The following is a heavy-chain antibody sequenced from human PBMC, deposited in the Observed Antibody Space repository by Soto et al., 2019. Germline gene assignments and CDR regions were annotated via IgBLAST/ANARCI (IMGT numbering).Heavy chain of an antibody. CDR2: IVPMFGTS. D-gene: IGHD3-3*01. CDR1: GGTSTRYA. Sequence: QERLVQSGAEVRKPGSSVKVSCKVTGGTSTRYAINWVRQAPGQGLEWMGGIVPMFGTSKYAQKFQGRDKITADTSTNIAYMELRSLRSEDTAVYYCNRGSEYDFWSGYLWGQGTLVSVSS. V-gene: IGHV1-69*06. CDR3: NRGSEYDFWSGYL. J-gene: IGHJ4*02.